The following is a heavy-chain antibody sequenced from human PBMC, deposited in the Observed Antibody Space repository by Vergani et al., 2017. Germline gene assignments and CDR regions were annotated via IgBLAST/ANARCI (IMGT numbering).Heavy chain of an antibody. V-gene: IGHV3-11*01. CDR1: GFTFSDYY. CDR3: ARVTSSGSDAFDI. CDR2: ISSSGSTI. D-gene: IGHD6-19*01. Sequence: QVQLVESGGGLVKPGGSLRLSCAASGFTFSDYYMSWIRQAPGKGLEWGSYISSSGSTIYYAESVKCRFTISRDNAKNSLYLQMNSLRAEDTAVYYCARVTSSGSDAFDIWGQGTMVTVSS. J-gene: IGHJ3*02.